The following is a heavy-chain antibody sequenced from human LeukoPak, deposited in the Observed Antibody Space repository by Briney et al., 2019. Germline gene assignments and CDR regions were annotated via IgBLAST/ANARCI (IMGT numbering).Heavy chain of an antibody. CDR3: ARVRRGGDSRYFDY. J-gene: IGHJ4*02. CDR2: ISRLGDTI. CDR1: GFTFTDYF. Sequence: PGGSLRLSCAASGFTFTDYFMGSIRQAPGRGLDWVSHISRLGDTIDYADSVKGRFTISRDNAKNSLFLQMNFLRAEDTAVYFCARVRRGGDSRYFDYWGQGALVTVSS. V-gene: IGHV3-11*01. D-gene: IGHD2-21*02.